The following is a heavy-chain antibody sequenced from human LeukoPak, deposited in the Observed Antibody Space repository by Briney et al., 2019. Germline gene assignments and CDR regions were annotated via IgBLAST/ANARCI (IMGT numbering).Heavy chain of an antibody. CDR2: INPNSGGT. CDR3: ARDGDSGSPLDY. D-gene: IGHD6-19*01. CDR1: GYTFTGYY. V-gene: IGHV1-2*04. J-gene: IGHJ4*02. Sequence: ASVKVSCKASGYTFTGYYMHWVRQAPGQGLEWMGWINPNSGGTNYAQKFQGWVTMTRDTSISTAYMELSRPRSDDTAVYYCARDGDSGSPLDYWGQGTLVTVSS.